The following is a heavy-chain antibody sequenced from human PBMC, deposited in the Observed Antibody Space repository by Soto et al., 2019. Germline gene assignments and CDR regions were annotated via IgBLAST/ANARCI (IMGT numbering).Heavy chain of an antibody. CDR1: GGTFSSYT. CDR3: ARKGYCSGGSCYSDWYFDL. CDR2: IIPILGIA. V-gene: IGHV1-69*02. D-gene: IGHD2-15*01. Sequence: ASVKVSCKASGGTFSSYTISWVRQAPGQGLEWMGRIIPILGIANYAQKFQGRVTITADNSTSTAYMELSSLSSEDTAVYYCARKGYCSGGSCYSDWYFDLWGRGTLVTVSS. J-gene: IGHJ2*01.